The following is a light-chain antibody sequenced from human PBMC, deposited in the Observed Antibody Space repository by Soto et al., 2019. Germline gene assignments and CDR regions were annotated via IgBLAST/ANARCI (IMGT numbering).Light chain of an antibody. V-gene: IGLV2-14*01. J-gene: IGLJ1*01. CDR3: CSYTSSIL. CDR1: SSDVGGYNS. CDR2: EVS. Sequence: QSALTQPASVSGSPGQSITISCTGTSSDVGGYNSVSWYQQHPGKAPKLMIYEVSNRPSGVSNRFSASKSGNTASLTISGLPAEDEADYYCCSYTSSILFGTGTKLTVL.